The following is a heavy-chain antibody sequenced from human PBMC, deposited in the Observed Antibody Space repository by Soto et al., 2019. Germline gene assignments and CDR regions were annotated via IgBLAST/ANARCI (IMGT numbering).Heavy chain of an antibody. D-gene: IGHD3-22*01. CDR2: ISWNSGSI. CDR3: AKDMYYYDSSGYYYYGMDV. J-gene: IGHJ6*02. V-gene: IGHV3-9*01. CDR1: GFTFDDYA. Sequence: GGSLRLSCAASGFTFDDYAMHWVRQAPGKGPEWVSGISWNSGSIGYADSVKGRFTISRDNAKNSLYLQMNSLRAEDTALYYCAKDMYYYDSSGYYYYGMDVWGQGTTVTVSS.